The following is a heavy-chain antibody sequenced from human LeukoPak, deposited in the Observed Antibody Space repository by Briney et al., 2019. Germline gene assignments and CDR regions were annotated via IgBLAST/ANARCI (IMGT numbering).Heavy chain of an antibody. D-gene: IGHD3-9*01. Sequence: GASVKVSCKASGYTFTVYYMHCERQAPGEGLERMGWNNPDSDDTNYAQIFRGRVSVTRDTSISTAYMELSRLRSDDTAVYYCARDLTDNWFDPWGQGTLVTVSS. CDR1: GYTFTVYY. J-gene: IGHJ5*02. CDR3: ARDLTDNWFDP. CDR2: NNPDSDDT. V-gene: IGHV1-2*02.